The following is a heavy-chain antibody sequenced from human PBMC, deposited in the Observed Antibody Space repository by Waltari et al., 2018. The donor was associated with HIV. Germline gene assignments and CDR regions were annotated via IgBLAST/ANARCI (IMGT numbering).Heavy chain of an antibody. CDR3: VAQDYSDSVDW. CDR1: VGPVGGNFTH. Sequence: RLQASGPRVSSPSEPLSLPSSASVGPVGGNFTHLVWVRQSPGKGLEWIGSIYYTGNTYYKPSLKRRVTISIDTSKNQFSLRLTSVTAADTAIYYCVAQDYSDSVDWWGQGTLVTVFS. V-gene: IGHV4-39*07. CDR2: IYYTGNT. D-gene: IGHD4-17*01. J-gene: IGHJ4*02.